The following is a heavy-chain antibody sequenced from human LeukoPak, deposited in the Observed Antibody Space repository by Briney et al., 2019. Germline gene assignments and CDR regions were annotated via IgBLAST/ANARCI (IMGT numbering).Heavy chain of an antibody. V-gene: IGHV3-30-3*01. CDR1: GFTFSSYA. D-gene: IGHD6-13*01. Sequence: PGGSLRLSCAASGFTFSSYAMHWVRQAPGKGLEWVAVISYDGSNKYYADSVKGRITISRDNAKNSLYLQMSSLRPEDTAVYYCVKDRWVDHWGQGTLVTVSS. CDR2: ISYDGSNK. J-gene: IGHJ4*02. CDR3: VKDRWVDH.